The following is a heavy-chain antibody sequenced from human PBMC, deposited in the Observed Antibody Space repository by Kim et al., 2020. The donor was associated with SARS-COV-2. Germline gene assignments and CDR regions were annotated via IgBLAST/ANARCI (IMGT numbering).Heavy chain of an antibody. CDR3: ARVRDSYYYYYGMDV. Sequence: GGSLRLSCAASGFTVSSNYMSWVRQAPGKGLEWVSVIYSGGRTYYADSVKDRFTISRDNSKNTLYLQMNSLRAEDTAVYYCARVRDSYYYYYGMDVWGQGTTVTVSS. V-gene: IGHV3-66*01. CDR2: IYSGGRT. D-gene: IGHD3-3*01. J-gene: IGHJ6*02. CDR1: GFTVSSNY.